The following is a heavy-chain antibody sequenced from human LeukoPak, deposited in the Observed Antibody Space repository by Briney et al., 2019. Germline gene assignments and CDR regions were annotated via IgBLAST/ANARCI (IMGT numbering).Heavy chain of an antibody. Sequence: GASVKVSCTASGYTLTDYYMHWVRQAPGQGLEWMGWINPNSGGTNYAQKFQGRVTMTRDTSISTVYMELSRLRSDDTAVYYCARVGHYESSGYYEYWGQGTLVTVSS. D-gene: IGHD3-22*01. CDR1: GYTLTDYY. CDR3: ARVGHYESSGYYEY. V-gene: IGHV1-2*02. J-gene: IGHJ4*02. CDR2: INPNSGGT.